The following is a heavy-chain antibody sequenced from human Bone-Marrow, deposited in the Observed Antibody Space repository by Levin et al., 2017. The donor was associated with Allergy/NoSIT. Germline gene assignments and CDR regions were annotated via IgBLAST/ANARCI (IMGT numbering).Heavy chain of an antibody. J-gene: IGHJ3*01. V-gene: IGHV2-5*02. Sequence: ESGPTLVKPTQTLTLTCTFSGFSLTTGVAVGWVRQPPGKALEWVAVIYWDDDKRYSPSLKNRVAITKDSSKNQVVLTVTKMDPVDTGTYFCAHRQAILHPDAFDVWGHGTLVIVSS. CDR2: IYWDDDK. CDR1: GFSLTTGVA. CDR3: AHRQAILHPDAFDV. D-gene: IGHD1-26*01.